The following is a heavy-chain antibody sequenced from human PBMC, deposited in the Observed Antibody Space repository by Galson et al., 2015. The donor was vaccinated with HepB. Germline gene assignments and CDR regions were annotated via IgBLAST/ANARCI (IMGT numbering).Heavy chain of an antibody. CDR2: IDWDDDE. D-gene: IGHD6-13*01. J-gene: IGHJ3*02. CDR1: GFSLTTSGMC. Sequence: PALVKPTQTLTLTCTFSGFSLTTSGMCVSWIRQPPGKALEWLARIDWDDDEYYSTSLRTRLTISKDTSKNQVVLTMTNVDPEDTATYYCARSSSSWPRRGDAFDIWGQGTMVIVSS. V-gene: IGHV2-70*11. CDR3: ARSSSSWPRRGDAFDI.